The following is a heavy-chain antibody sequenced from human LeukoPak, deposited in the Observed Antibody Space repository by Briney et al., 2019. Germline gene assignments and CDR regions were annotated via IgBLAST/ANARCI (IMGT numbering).Heavy chain of an antibody. CDR2: IRYTGTTK. CDR3: ARDHPPQYGGTDY. J-gene: IGHJ4*02. V-gene: IGHV3-30*02. D-gene: IGHD4-23*01. Sequence: PGGSLRLSCAASGFTFNNFGMYWVRQAPGKGLEWVAFIRYTGTTKYYADSVKGRFTVSRDNSKNTLYLQMNSLRAEDTAVYYCARDHPPQYGGTDYWGQGTLVTVSS. CDR1: GFTFNNFG.